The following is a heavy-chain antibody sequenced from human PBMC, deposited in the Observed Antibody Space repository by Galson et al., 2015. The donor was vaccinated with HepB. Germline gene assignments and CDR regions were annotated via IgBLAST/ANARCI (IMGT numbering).Heavy chain of an antibody. CDR2: IHSGGST. J-gene: IGHJ4*02. V-gene: IGHV3-66*02. CDR3: ARDSHASGWSSFDY. D-gene: IGHD6-19*01. CDR1: GFTVSNSY. Sequence: SLRLSCAASGFTVSNSYMNWVRQAPGKGLEWTSIIHSGGSTYYADPVKGRFTFSRDNSNNMLYLQMNSLRIEDTAVYYCARDSHASGWSSFDYWGLGTLVTVSS.